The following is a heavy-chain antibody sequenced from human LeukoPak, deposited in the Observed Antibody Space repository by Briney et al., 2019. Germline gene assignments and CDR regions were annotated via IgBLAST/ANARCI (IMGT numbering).Heavy chain of an antibody. CDR3: ARDHQPYYYDSSGYSPDHYAFDI. CDR1: GYTFTSYY. Sequence: ASVKVSCKASGYTFTSYYMHWVRQAPGQGLEWMGIINPSGGSTSYAQKFQGRVTMTRDTSTSTVYMELSSLRSEDTAVYYCARDHQPYYYDSSGYSPDHYAFDIRGQGTMVTVSS. CDR2: INPSGGST. D-gene: IGHD3-22*01. V-gene: IGHV1-46*01. J-gene: IGHJ3*02.